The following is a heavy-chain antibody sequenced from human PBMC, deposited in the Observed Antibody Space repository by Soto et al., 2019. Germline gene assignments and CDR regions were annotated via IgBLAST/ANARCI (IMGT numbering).Heavy chain of an antibody. V-gene: IGHV3-33*05. J-gene: IGHJ4*02. CDR3: ARWGTTCGLDV. CDR2: TSYDGSNN. D-gene: IGHD3-16*01. Sequence: QVQLVESGGGVVQPGTSLRLSCVGSGFTFRSYVIHWVRQAPGKGLEWVALTSYDGSNNFYGDSVKGRFTISRHNSRNTVELQMDSLRFEDTALYYCARWGTTCGLDVWGQGTLVSVSS. CDR1: GFTFRSYV.